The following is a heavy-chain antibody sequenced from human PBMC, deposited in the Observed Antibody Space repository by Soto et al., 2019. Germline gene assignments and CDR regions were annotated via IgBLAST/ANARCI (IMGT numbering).Heavy chain of an antibody. J-gene: IGHJ5*02. Sequence: ASVKVSCKASGYTFTDYYLYWVRQAPGQGLEWMGWISAYNGNTNYAQKLQGRVTMTTDTSTSTAYMELRSLRSDDTAVYYCARDDEILTGYNWFDPWGQGTLVTVSS. CDR1: GYTFTDYY. CDR3: ARDDEILTGYNWFDP. CDR2: ISAYNGNT. V-gene: IGHV1-18*04. D-gene: IGHD3-9*01.